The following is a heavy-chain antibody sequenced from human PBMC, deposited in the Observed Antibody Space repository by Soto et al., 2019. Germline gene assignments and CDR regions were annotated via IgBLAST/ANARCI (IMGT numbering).Heavy chain of an antibody. CDR1: GFTFSSNS. CDR2: FRAGGDDGTT. CDR3: AKKVNSGSGSQYFDY. V-gene: IGHV3-23*01. D-gene: IGHD3-10*01. Sequence: GGSLRLSCVASGFTFSSNSMSWVRQAPGKGLEWVSGFRAGGDDGTTYYADSVKGRFTISRDNSKNTLFLQMNSLIAEDTAIYYCAKKVNSGSGSQYFDYFGQGTLVTVSS. J-gene: IGHJ4*02.